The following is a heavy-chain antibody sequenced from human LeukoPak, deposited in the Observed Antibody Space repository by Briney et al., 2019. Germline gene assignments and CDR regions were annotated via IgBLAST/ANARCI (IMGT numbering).Heavy chain of an antibody. CDR1: GFTFSSYA. J-gene: IGHJ4*02. CDR2: ISSNGGST. D-gene: IGHD2-15*01. CDR3: ARDGPDAAFDY. V-gene: IGHV3-64*01. Sequence: GGSLRLSCAASGFTFSSYAMHWVRQAPGKGLEYVSAISSNGGSTYYANSVKGRFTISRDDSKNTLYLQMGSLRAEDMAVYYCARDGPDAAFDYWGQGTLVTVSS.